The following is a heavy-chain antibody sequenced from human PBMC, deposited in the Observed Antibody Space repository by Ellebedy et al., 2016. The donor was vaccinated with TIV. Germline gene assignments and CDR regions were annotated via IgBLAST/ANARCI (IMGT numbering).Heavy chain of an antibody. V-gene: IGHV3-30*02. CDR3: AKVLFAFGEFESPFDP. J-gene: IGHJ5*02. CDR1: GFTFHSYG. CDR2: IRYDGSDK. Sequence: GESLKFSCAASGFTFHSYGMHWVRQAPGKGLEWVTFIRYDGSDKYYADSVKGRFTVSRDNSKNTLTPQMNSLRLEDTAVYYCAKVLFAFGEFESPFDPWGQGTLVIVSS. D-gene: IGHD3-10*01.